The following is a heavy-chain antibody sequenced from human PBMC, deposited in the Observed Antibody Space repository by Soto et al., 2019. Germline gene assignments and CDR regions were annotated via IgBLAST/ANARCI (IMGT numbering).Heavy chain of an antibody. J-gene: IGHJ4*02. Sequence: SETLSLTCTVSGVSISNYSWTWIRQPPGKRLEWIGAVYYTGSTTYNPSLRSRVTFSVDTSKNQFSLSLTSVTAADTAVYFCAKVVSGGHFDYWGQGTLVTVSS. CDR1: GVSISNYS. CDR2: VYYTGST. CDR3: AKVVSGGHFDY. D-gene: IGHD6-25*01. V-gene: IGHV4-59*01.